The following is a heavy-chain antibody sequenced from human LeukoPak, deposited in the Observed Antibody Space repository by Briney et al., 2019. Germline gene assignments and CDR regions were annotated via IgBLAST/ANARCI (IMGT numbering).Heavy chain of an antibody. CDR3: ARVPYDSSGYGLYYFDY. J-gene: IGHJ4*02. CDR2: INAGNGNT. CDR1: GYTFTSYA. V-gene: IGHV1-3*01. Sequence: ASVKVSDKASGYTFTSYAMHWVRQAPGQRLEWMGYINAGNGNTKYSQKFQGRVIITRDTSASTAYMELSSLRSEDTAVYYCARVPYDSSGYGLYYFDYWGQGTLVTVSS. D-gene: IGHD3-22*01.